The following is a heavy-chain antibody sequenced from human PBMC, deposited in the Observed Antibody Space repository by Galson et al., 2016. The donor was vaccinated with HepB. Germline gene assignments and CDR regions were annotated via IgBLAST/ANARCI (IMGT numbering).Heavy chain of an antibody. CDR2: IWFDGSYK. V-gene: IGHV3-33*01. CDR3: AREGLFCNTATCYYLYNMDV. D-gene: IGHD2-2*01. CDR1: GFTFNKYG. Sequence: SLRLSCAASGFTFNKYGMHWVRQAPGKGLEWVAGIWFDGSYKFYADSVKGRFTTSRDNSKNTVYLQMNSLRAADTAVYYCAREGLFCNTATCYYLYNMDVWGQGTTVTVSS. J-gene: IGHJ6*03.